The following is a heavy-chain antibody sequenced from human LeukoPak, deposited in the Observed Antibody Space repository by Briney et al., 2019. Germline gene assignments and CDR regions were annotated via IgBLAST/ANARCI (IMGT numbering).Heavy chain of an antibody. J-gene: IGHJ4*02. CDR3: ARGTNVVVPAAMLDY. Sequence: PSETLSLTCTVSGGSISSSSYYWGWIRQPPGKGLEWIGSIYYSGSTYYNPSLKSRVTISVDTSKNQFSLKLSSVTAADTAVYYCARGTNVVVPAAMLDYWGQGTLVTVSS. D-gene: IGHD2-2*01. CDR1: GGSISSSSYY. V-gene: IGHV4-39*07. CDR2: IYYSGST.